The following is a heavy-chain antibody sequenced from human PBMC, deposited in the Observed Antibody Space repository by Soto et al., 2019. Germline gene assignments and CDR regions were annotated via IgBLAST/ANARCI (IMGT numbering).Heavy chain of an antibody. Sequence: EAQLVESGGGLVQPGRSLRLSCVASGFTFDDYAIHWVRQAPGKGLEWVSGISWNGAATGYADSVKGLFTISRDNAKNSLYLQMSSLRTEDTTIYYCANLPLYGSGFDCWGQGTLVTVSS. J-gene: IGHJ4*02. V-gene: IGHV3-9*01. CDR3: ANLPLYGSGFDC. CDR2: ISWNGAAT. CDR1: GFTFDDYA. D-gene: IGHD3-10*01.